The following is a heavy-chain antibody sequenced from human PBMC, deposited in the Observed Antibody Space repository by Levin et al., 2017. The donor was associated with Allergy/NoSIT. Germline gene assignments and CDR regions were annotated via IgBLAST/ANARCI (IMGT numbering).Heavy chain of an antibody. CDR1: GFTFSSYG. D-gene: IGHD3-22*01. CDR3: AKSSDSSGYTLDY. Sequence: PGGSLRLSCAASGFTFSSYGMHWVRQAPGKGLEWVAVISYDGSNKYYADSVKGRFTISRDNSKNTLYLQMNSLRAEDTAVYYCAKSSDSSGYTLDYWGQGTLVTVSS. V-gene: IGHV3-30*18. J-gene: IGHJ4*02. CDR2: ISYDGSNK.